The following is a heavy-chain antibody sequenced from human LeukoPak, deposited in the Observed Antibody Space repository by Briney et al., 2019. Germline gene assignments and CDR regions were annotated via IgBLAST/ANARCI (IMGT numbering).Heavy chain of an antibody. V-gene: IGHV1-46*01. J-gene: IGHJ4*02. CDR2: INPSGGST. D-gene: IGHD5-12*01. CDR3: ARDGGSGYSGYVRFDY. Sequence: GASVKVSCKASGYTFTSYYMHWVRQAPGQGLEWMGIINPSGGSTSYAQKFQGRVTMTRDTSTSTVYMELSSLRSEDTAVYYCARDGGSGYSGYVRFDYWGQGTLSPSPQ. CDR1: GYTFTSYY.